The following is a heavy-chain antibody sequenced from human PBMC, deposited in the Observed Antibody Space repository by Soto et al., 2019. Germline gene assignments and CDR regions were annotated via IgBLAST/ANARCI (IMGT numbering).Heavy chain of an antibody. D-gene: IGHD2-15*01. V-gene: IGHV3-23*01. CDR1: GFTFRSYA. CDR2: ISGSGGST. Sequence: PGGSLRLSCAASGFTFRSYAMSWVRQAPGKGLEWVSAISGSGGSTYYADSVKGRFTISRDNSKNTLYLQMNSLRAEDTAVYYCAKGPSKIVVVVAATVDYWGQGTLVTVSS. J-gene: IGHJ4*02. CDR3: AKGPSKIVVVVAATVDY.